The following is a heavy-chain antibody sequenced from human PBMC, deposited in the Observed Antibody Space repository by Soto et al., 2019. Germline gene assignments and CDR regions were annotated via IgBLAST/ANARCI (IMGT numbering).Heavy chain of an antibody. CDR3: AREGNLEYSSSSSGYYYYYYGMDV. Sequence: PSETLSLTCTVSGDSISSATHYWNWIRQHPGKGLEWIGYVSSSGNSYYSPSLKSRVFMSVDTSKNLFSLKLSSVTAADTAMYYCAREGNLEYSSSSSGYYYYYYGMDVWGQGTTVTVSS. V-gene: IGHV4-31*03. CDR1: GDSISSATHY. J-gene: IGHJ6*02. CDR2: VSSSGNS. D-gene: IGHD6-6*01.